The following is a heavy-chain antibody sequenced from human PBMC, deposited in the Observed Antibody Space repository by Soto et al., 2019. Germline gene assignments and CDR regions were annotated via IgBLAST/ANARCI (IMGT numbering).Heavy chain of an antibody. Sequence: QVQLVQSGAELKKPGASANLSCKASGDTFKNFYIHGVRQAPGQGLEWLGRSSPSGHTTTYPQKLQGSVNMTRDTSKSKIYMELSNLRSDDTAIYYCARHFGMVKDYSYSYGMDVWGQGTTVTVSS. CDR3: ARHFGMVKDYSYSYGMDV. D-gene: IGHD3-3*01. J-gene: IGHJ6*02. CDR1: GDTFKNFY. CDR2: SSPSGHTT. V-gene: IGHV1-46*02.